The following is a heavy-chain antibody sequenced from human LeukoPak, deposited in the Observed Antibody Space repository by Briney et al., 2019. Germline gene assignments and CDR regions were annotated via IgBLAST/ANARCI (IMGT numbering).Heavy chain of an antibody. CDR2: IYPGDSDT. CDR3: ARGEQQEPFDP. V-gene: IGHV5-51*01. J-gene: IGHJ5*02. Sequence: WIRQPPGKGLEWMGIIYPGDSDTRYSPSFQGQVTISADKSISTAYLQWSSLKASDAAMYYCARGEQQEPFDPWGQGTLVTVSS. D-gene: IGHD6-13*01.